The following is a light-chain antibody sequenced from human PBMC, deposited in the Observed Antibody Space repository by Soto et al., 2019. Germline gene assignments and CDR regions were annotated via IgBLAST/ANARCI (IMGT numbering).Light chain of an antibody. V-gene: IGKV1-39*01. Sequence: DIQMTQSPSSLSASVGDRVTITCRASQSISSYLNWYQQKPGKAPKLLIDSASSLQSGVPSGFSGSGPGTEFTITINSLQPEDVATYYGQQSYSTPNTVGGGPKVEIK. CDR1: QSISSY. CDR2: SAS. CDR3: QQSYSTPNT. J-gene: IGKJ4*01.